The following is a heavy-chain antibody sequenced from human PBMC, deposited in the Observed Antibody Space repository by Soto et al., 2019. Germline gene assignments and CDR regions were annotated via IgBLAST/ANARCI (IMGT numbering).Heavy chain of an antibody. CDR3: ARAGHSSSSEGANWFDP. CDR2: IYYSGST. V-gene: IGHV4-31*03. D-gene: IGHD6-6*01. Sequence: PSETPSLTCTVSGGSISSGGYYWSWIRQHPGKGLEWIGYIYYSGSTYYNPSLKSRVTISVDTSKNQFSLNLSSVTAADTAVYYCARAGHSSSSEGANWFDPWGQGTLVTVSS. J-gene: IGHJ5*02. CDR1: GGSISSGGYY.